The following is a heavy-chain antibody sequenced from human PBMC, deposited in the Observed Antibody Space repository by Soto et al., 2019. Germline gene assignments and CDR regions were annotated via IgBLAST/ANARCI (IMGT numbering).Heavy chain of an antibody. J-gene: IGHJ6*02. D-gene: IGHD3-9*01. CDR2: IFAGGDT. CDR3: AREGMNDWDRYYGMDV. CDR1: AFTVNHNY. Sequence: GGSLRLSCAASAFTVNHNYMNWVRQAPGRGLEWVSLIFAGGDTYYADSVKGRFTISRDNSKNTLYLQMNSLRVEDTAVYYCAREGMNDWDRYYGMDVWGQGTTVTVSS. V-gene: IGHV3-53*01.